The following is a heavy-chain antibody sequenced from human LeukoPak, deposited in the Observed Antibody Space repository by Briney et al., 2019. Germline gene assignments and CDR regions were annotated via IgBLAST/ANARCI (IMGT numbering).Heavy chain of an antibody. Sequence: SETLSLTCTVSGGSVASTGCYWGWIRQSPGKGLEWIGSAYYTGEIYSTPSLKSRLTISVDTSKNQFALTLTSVTAADTAVYYCGRHVSDGWDYHYGLDVWGQGTTVTVSS. CDR2: AYYTGEI. CDR1: GGSVASTGCY. V-gene: IGHV4-39*01. D-gene: IGHD5-24*01. J-gene: IGHJ6*02. CDR3: GRHVSDGWDYHYGLDV.